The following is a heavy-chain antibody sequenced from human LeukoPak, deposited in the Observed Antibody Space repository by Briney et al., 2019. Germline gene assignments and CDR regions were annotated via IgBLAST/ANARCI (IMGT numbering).Heavy chain of an antibody. CDR2: ISAYNGNT. V-gene: IGHV1-18*01. J-gene: IGHJ4*02. D-gene: IGHD6-19*01. CDR1: GYTFTSYG. Sequence: ASVKVSCKASGYTFTSYGISWVRQAPGQGLEWMGWISAYNGNTNYAQKLQGRVTMTTDTSTSTAYMELRSLRSDDTAVYYCARVRSIAVADPRPFDYWGQGTLVTVSS. CDR3: ARVRSIAVADPRPFDY.